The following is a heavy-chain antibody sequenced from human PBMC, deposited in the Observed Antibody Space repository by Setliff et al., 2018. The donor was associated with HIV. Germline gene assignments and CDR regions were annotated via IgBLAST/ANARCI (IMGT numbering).Heavy chain of an antibody. V-gene: IGHV1-46*01. D-gene: IGHD4-17*01. CDR1: GYTFTNFY. Sequence: ASVKVSCKASGYTFTNFYMHWVRQAPGQGLEWMGINNPGGGNTRYAQRLQGRVSMTRDTSTSTVYMELSSLRSEDTAVYYCARGQASNDYGVSFWGQGTMVTVSS. CDR2: NNPGGGNT. J-gene: IGHJ3*01. CDR3: ARGQASNDYGVSF.